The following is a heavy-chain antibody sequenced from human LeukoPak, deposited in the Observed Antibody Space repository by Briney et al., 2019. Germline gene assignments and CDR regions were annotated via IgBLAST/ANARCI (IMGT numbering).Heavy chain of an antibody. CDR3: ARDDSYGYSSGVFDY. CDR2: INPSGGST. Sequence: GASVKVSCKASGYTFTSYYMHWVRQAPGQGLEWMGIINPSGGSTSYAQKFQGRVTMTRDTSTSTVYMELSSLRSEDTAVYYCARDDSYGYSSGVFDYWGRGTLVTVSS. J-gene: IGHJ4*02. CDR1: GYTFTSYY. D-gene: IGHD5-18*01. V-gene: IGHV1-46*01.